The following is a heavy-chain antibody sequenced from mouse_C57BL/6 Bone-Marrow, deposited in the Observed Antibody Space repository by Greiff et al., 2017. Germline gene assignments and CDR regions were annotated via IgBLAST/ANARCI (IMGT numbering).Heavy chain of an antibody. D-gene: IGHD1-1*01. CDR2: IYWDDDK. CDR1: GFSLSTSGMG. Sequence: QVTLKESGPGILQSSQTLSLTCSFSGFSLSTSGMGVSWIRQPSGKGLEWLAHIYWDDDKRYNPSLKRRLTISKDTSRNQVFLKITSVDTADTATYYCARRADYYGSSYPWYFDVWGTGTTVTVSS. V-gene: IGHV8-12*01. J-gene: IGHJ1*03. CDR3: ARRADYYGSSYPWYFDV.